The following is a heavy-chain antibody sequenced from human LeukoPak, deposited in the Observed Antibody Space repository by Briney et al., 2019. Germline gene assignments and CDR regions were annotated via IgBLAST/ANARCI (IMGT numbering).Heavy chain of an antibody. Sequence: ASVKVSCKASGYTFTSYGISWVRQAPGQGLEWMGWISAYNGNTNYAQKHQGRVTMTTDTSTSTAYMELRSLRSDDTAVYYCARDRRGELPSDFDYWGQGTLVTVSS. D-gene: IGHD1-26*01. CDR2: ISAYNGNT. CDR1: GYTFTSYG. V-gene: IGHV1-18*01. J-gene: IGHJ4*02. CDR3: ARDRRGELPSDFDY.